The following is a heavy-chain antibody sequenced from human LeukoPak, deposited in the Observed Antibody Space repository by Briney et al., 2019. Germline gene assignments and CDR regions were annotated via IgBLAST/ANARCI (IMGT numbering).Heavy chain of an antibody. Sequence: PGGSLRLSCAASGFTFSSYSMNWVRQAPGKGLEWVSSIGSSSSYIYYADSVKGRYTISRDNAKNSLYLQMNSLRAEDTAVYYCARDLVPAAIYERNWFDPWGQGTLVTVSS. D-gene: IGHD2-2*02. CDR2: IGSSSSYI. V-gene: IGHV3-21*01. J-gene: IGHJ5*02. CDR1: GFTFSSYS. CDR3: ARDLVPAAIYERNWFDP.